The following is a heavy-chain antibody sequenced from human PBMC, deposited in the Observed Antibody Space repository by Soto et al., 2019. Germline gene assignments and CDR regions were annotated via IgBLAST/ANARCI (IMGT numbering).Heavy chain of an antibody. CDR2: ISYDGSNK. CDR1: GFTFSSYA. J-gene: IGHJ6*02. D-gene: IGHD2-15*01. V-gene: IGHV3-30-3*01. CDR3: ARDLAVAVGGMDV. Sequence: GGSLRLSCAASGFTFSSYAMHWVLQAPGKGLEWVAVISYDGSNKYYADSVKGRFTISRDNSKNTLYLQMNSLRAEDTAVYYCARDLAVAVGGMDVWGQGTTVTVSS.